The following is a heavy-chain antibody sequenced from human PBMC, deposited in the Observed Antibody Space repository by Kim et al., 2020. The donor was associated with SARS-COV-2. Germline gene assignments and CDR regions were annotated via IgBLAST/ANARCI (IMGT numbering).Heavy chain of an antibody. CDR2: I. D-gene: IGHD4-17*01. J-gene: IGHJ4*02. V-gene: IGHV3-9*01. CDR3: AKVDYGDETFDY. Sequence: IGYADAGKGRFTISRDNAKNSLYLQMNSLRADDTALYYCAKVDYGDETFDYGGQGTLVTVSS.